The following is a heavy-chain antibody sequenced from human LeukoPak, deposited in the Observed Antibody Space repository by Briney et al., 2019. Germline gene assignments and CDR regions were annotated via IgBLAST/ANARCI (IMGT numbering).Heavy chain of an antibody. CDR2: VNQGGTQK. Sequence: GGSLRLSCAASGFTFSSQWMSWARQAPGKGLEWVAIVNQGGTQKYYVDSVKGRFTISRDNSKNTLYLQMNSLRAEDTAVYYCAKGRRYYDSSGYDYWGQGTLVTVSS. CDR1: GFTFSSQW. CDR3: AKGRRYYDSSGYDY. D-gene: IGHD3-22*01. V-gene: IGHV3-7*03. J-gene: IGHJ4*02.